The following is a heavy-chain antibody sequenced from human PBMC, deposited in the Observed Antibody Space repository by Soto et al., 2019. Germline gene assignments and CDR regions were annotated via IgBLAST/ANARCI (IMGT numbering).Heavy chain of an antibody. CDR3: AKDVLRFLEWLFYFDY. J-gene: IGHJ4*02. Sequence: EVQLLESGGGLVQPGGSLRLSCAASGFTFSSYAMSWVRQAPGKGLEWVSAISGSGGSTYYADSVKGRFTISRDNSKNTLYLQMNSLRAEDTAVYYCAKDVLRFLEWLFYFDYWGQGTLVTVSS. CDR2: ISGSGGST. D-gene: IGHD3-3*01. CDR1: GFTFSSYA. V-gene: IGHV3-23*01.